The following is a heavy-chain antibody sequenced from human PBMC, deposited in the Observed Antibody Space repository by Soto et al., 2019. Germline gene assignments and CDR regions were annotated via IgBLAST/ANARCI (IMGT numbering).Heavy chain of an antibody. CDR2: ISAYNGNT. CDR3: AIDPPPPDY. CDR1: GYTFASYA. Sequence: QVQLVQSGAEVKKPGASVKVSCKASGYTFASYAISWMRQAPGQGLEWMGWISAYNGNTNYEHKLQGRVTMTTDTSTSTAYMELRSLRSDDTAVYYCAIDPPPPDYWGQGTLVIFSS. V-gene: IGHV1-18*01. J-gene: IGHJ4*02.